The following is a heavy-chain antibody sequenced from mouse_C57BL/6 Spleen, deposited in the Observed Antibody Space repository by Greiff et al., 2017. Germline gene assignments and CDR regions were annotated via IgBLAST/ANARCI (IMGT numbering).Heavy chain of an antibody. CDR2: IYPGDGDT. V-gene: IGHV1-80*01. J-gene: IGHJ2*01. CDR1: GYAFSSYW. CDR3: ARCLQRDYFDY. Sequence: LVESGAELVKPGASVKISCKASGYAFSSYWMNWVKQRPGKGLEWIGQIYPGDGDTNYNGKFKGKATLTADKSSSTAYMQLSSLTSEDSAVYFCARCLQRDYFDYWCQGTTLTVSS.